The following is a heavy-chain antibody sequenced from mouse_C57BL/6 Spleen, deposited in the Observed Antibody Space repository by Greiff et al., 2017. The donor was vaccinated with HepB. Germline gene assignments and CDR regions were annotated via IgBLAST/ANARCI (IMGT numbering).Heavy chain of an antibody. J-gene: IGHJ4*01. Sequence: EVKVVESEGGLVQPGSSMKLSCTASGFTFSDYYMAWVRQVPEKGLEWVANINYDGSSTYYLDSLKSRFIISRDNAKNILYLQMSSLKSEDTATYYCARAYYSNYDAMDYWGQGTSVTVSS. CDR1: GFTFSDYY. CDR3: ARAYYSNYDAMDY. CDR2: INYDGSST. D-gene: IGHD2-5*01. V-gene: IGHV5-16*01.